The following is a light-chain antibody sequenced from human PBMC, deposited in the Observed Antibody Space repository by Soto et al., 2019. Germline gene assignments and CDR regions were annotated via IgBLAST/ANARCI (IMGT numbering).Light chain of an antibody. CDR3: SSYTSSSTPYV. CDR1: STDVGGYNY. CDR2: EVS. J-gene: IGLJ1*01. Sequence: QSALTQPASVSGAPGQSITISCTGTSTDVGGYNYVPWYQQHPGKAPNLVIYEVSNRPSGVSNCFSGSKSGNTASLTISGLQAEDEADYYCSSYTSSSTPYVFGTGTKLTVL. V-gene: IGLV2-14*01.